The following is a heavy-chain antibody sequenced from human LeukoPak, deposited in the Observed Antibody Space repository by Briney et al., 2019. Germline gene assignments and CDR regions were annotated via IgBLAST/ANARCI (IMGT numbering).Heavy chain of an antibody. CDR3: TRGKGDQGWY. D-gene: IGHD2-15*01. CDR2: IKSYTFGGTT. V-gene: IGHV3-49*04. CDR1: GFTFGDYV. Sequence: GGSLRLSCTGSGFTFGDYVMSWVRQAPGKGLEWVAFIKSYTFGGTTEYAASVKGRFTLSRDESKSIAYLQMNSLKTEDTAVYYCTRGKGDQGWYWGQGTLVTVSS. J-gene: IGHJ4*02.